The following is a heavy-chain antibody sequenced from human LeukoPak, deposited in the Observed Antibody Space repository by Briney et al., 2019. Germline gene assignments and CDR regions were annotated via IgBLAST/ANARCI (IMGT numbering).Heavy chain of an antibody. J-gene: IGHJ4*02. V-gene: IGHV3-48*03. CDR2: IGSSDSTT. Sequence: GGSLRLSCVASGFTFSSYEMNWVRQAPGKGLEWLSYIGSSDSTTHYADSVKGRFTISRDNAKNSLYLQMNSLRAEDTAIYYCAKDLVTGSLDYWGQGTLVTVSS. CDR3: AKDLVTGSLDY. D-gene: IGHD3-10*01. CDR1: GFTFSSYE.